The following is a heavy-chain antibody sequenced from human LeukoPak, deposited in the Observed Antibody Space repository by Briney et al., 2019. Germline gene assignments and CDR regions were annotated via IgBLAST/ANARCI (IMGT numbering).Heavy chain of an antibody. CDR3: ARAGCSSTSCYGTIWFDP. CDR1: GYTFTSYY. Sequence: GASVKVSCKASGYTFTSYYMHWVRQAPGHGLEWMGIINPSGGSTSYAQKFQGRVTMTRDKSTSTAYMQLSSLRSEDTAVYYCARAGCSSTSCYGTIWFDPWGQGTLVTVSS. CDR2: INPSGGST. D-gene: IGHD2-2*01. V-gene: IGHV1-46*01. J-gene: IGHJ5*02.